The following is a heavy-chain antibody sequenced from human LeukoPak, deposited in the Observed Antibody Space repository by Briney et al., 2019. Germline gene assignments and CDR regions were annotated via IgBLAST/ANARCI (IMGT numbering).Heavy chain of an antibody. CDR2: INPNSGGT. CDR3: ARDLAAENWFDP. Sequence: ASVKVSCKASGYTFTGYYMHWVRQAPGQGLEWMGWINPNSGGTNYAQKFQGRVTMTRDTSISTAYMELSRLRSDDTAVYYCARDLAAENWFDPWGQGTLVTVSS. CDR1: GYTFTGYY. D-gene: IGHD6-13*01. V-gene: IGHV1-2*02. J-gene: IGHJ5*02.